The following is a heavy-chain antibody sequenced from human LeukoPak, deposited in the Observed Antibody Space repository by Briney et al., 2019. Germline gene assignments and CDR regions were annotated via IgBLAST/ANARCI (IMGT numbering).Heavy chain of an antibody. CDR2: IYHRGST. CDR3: ARDYYDSSGYHGEFDY. J-gene: IGHJ4*02. D-gene: IGHD3-22*01. CDR1: GGSISSGGYS. Sequence: PSQTLSLTCAVSGGSISSGGYSWSWIRQPPGKGLEWIGYIYHRGSTYYNPSLKSRVTISVDRSKNQFSLKLSSVTAADTAVYYCARDYYDSSGYHGEFDYWGQGTLVTVSS. V-gene: IGHV4-30-2*01.